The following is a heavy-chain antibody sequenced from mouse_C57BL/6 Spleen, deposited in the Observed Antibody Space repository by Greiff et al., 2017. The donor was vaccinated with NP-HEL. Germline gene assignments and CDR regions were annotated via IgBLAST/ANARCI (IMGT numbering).Heavy chain of an antibody. CDR1: GFTFSDYY. CDR2: INYDGSST. V-gene: IGHV5-16*01. Sequence: EVQWVESEGGLVQPGSSMKLSCTASGFTFSDYYMAWVRQVPEKGLEWVANINYDGSSTYYLDSLKSRFIISRDNAKNILYLQMSSLKSEDTATYYCARDNYEDAMDYWGQGTSVTVSS. CDR3: ARDNYEDAMDY. J-gene: IGHJ4*01. D-gene: IGHD2-1*01.